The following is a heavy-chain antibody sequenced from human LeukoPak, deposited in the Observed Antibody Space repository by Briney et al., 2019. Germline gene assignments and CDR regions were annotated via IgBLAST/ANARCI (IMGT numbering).Heavy chain of an antibody. Sequence: GGSLRLSCAASGFSFSSYWMSWVRHAPGKGLEWVANIKQDGSEEYYVDSVKGRFTISRDNAKNSLYLQMDSLRAEDTAVYHCAIGYCSITRCYPNWFDPWGQGTLVTVSS. V-gene: IGHV3-7*05. CDR1: GFSFSSYW. CDR3: AIGYCSITRCYPNWFDP. D-gene: IGHD2-2*03. CDR2: IKQDGSEE. J-gene: IGHJ5*02.